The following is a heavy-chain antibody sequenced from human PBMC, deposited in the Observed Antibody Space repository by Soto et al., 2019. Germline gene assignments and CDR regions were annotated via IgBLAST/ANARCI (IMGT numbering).Heavy chain of an antibody. Sequence: PSETLSLTCTVSGGSISGYYWSWIRQSPEKGLEYIGYISYSGSTNYNPSLKSRVTISVDTSKNQFSLKLSSVTAADTAVYYCARAPYDILTGYPYYFDYWGQGTLVTVSS. J-gene: IGHJ4*02. CDR3: ARAPYDILTGYPYYFDY. CDR1: GGSISGYY. V-gene: IGHV4-59*01. CDR2: ISYSGST. D-gene: IGHD3-9*01.